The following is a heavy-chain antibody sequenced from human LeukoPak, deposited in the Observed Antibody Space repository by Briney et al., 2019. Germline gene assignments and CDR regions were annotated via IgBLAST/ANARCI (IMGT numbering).Heavy chain of an antibody. D-gene: IGHD3-22*01. CDR3: ARKTYYYDYSAQGGRFNWFDP. V-gene: IGHV1-46*01. CDR2: INPSGGST. Sequence: GASVKVSCKASGYTFTSYYMHWVRQAPGQGLEWMGIINPSGGSTSYAQKFQGRVTMTRDTSTSTVYMELSSLRSEDTAVYYCARKTYYYDYSAQGGRFNWFDPWGQGTLVTVSS. J-gene: IGHJ5*02. CDR1: GYTFTSYY.